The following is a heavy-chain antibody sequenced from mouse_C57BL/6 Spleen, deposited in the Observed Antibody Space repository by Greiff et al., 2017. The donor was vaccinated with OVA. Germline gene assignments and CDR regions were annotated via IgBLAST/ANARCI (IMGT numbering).Heavy chain of an antibody. CDR3: AREALYYGNYGYYAMDY. V-gene: IGHV5-4*01. J-gene: IGHJ4*01. Sequence: EVKLVESGGGLVKPGGSLKLSCAASGFTFSSYAMSWVRQTPEKRLEWVATISDGGSYTYYPDNVKGRFTISRDNAKNNLYLQMSHLKSEDTAMYYCAREALYYGNYGYYAMDYWGQGTSVTVSS. CDR2: ISDGGSYT. D-gene: IGHD2-1*01. CDR1: GFTFSSYA.